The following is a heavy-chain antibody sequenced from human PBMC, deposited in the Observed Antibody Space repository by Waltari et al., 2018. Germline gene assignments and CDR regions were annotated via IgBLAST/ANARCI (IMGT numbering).Heavy chain of an antibody. Sequence: QLVESGGGLVKPGESLSLSCVASGYPFNDAWMGWVRQAPGKGLEWVGRIKREIDGGTAEYVESVKDRFTISRDDSKNTLYLQMNGLKSEDSAVYFCVRESFGNDIWGQGTLVTVSS. V-gene: IGHV3-15*01. CDR2: IKREIDGGTA. J-gene: IGHJ4*02. CDR3: VRESFGNDI. CDR1: GYPFNDAW. D-gene: IGHD3-10*01.